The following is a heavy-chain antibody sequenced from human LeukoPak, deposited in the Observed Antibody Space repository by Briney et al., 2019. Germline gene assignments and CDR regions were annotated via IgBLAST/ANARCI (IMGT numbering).Heavy chain of an antibody. CDR1: GGSILDSTYY. J-gene: IGHJ5*02. D-gene: IGHD3-22*01. V-gene: IGHV4-39*01. CDR2: IFYTGNT. Sequence: SETLSLTCTVSGGSILDSTYYWAWIRQPPGKGLEWIATIFYTGNTHYNPSLKSRVTMSVDTVKNQFSLNLNSVTAADTAVYYCARQSSGYYYGWFDPWGQGTLLTVSS. CDR3: ARQSSGYYYGWFDP.